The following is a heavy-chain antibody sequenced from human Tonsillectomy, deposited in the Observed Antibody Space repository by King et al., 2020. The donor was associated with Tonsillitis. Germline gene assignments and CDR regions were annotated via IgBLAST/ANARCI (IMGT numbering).Heavy chain of an antibody. CDR3: AKPTLGGGNSFFIEE. J-gene: IGHJ1*01. V-gene: IGHV3-30*18. CDR1: EFTFSSYG. Sequence: GQLVQSGGGVVQPGRSLRLSCAASEFTFSSYGMHWVRQAPGKGLEWVAVISFDGSTKYYADSVQGRFTISRDNSKNTLYLQMNSLRLEDTAVYYCAKPTLGGGNSFFIEEWGQGPVVTVP. D-gene: IGHD1/OR15-1a*01. CDR2: ISFDGSTK.